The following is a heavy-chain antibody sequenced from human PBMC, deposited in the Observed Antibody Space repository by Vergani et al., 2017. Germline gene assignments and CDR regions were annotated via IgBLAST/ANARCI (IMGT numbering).Heavy chain of an antibody. Sequence: QVQLQESGPGLEKPSQTLSLTCSVSGGSISSGSYYWNWIRQPAGKGLEWIGRIYTTGSPNYNPSLKSRVSISIDTSKSHFSLKLSSVTAADTAVYYCARGSTPWNAGAFDIWGQGTVVTVSS. D-gene: IGHD1-1*01. CDR2: IYTTGSP. J-gene: IGHJ3*02. V-gene: IGHV4-61*02. CDR3: ARGSTPWNAGAFDI. CDR1: GGSISSGSYY.